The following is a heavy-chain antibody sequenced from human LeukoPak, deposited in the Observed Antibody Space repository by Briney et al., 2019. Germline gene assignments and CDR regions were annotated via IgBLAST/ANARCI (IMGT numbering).Heavy chain of an antibody. D-gene: IGHD4-17*01. J-gene: IGHJ4*02. CDR1: GGSISSGDYY. Sequence: SETLSLTCTVSGGSISSGDYYWSWIRQPPGKGLEWIGYIYYSGSTYYNPSLKSRVTISVDTSKNQFSLKLSSVTAADTAVYYCARGVTDHGPLWIDYWGQGTLVTVSS. CDR2: IYYSGST. CDR3: ARGVTDHGPLWIDY. V-gene: IGHV4-30-4*01.